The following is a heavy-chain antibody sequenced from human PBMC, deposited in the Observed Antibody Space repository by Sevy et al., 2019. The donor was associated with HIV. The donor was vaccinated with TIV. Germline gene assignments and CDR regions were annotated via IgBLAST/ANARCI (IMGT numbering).Heavy chain of an antibody. CDR1: GGSFSGYY. V-gene: IGHV4-34*01. CDR3: ATAIEARRVTLHY. D-gene: IGHD6-6*01. Sequence: SETLSLTCAVYGGSFSGYYWSWIRQPPGKGLEWIGEINHSGSTNYNPSLKSRVTISVDTSKNQFSLKLSSVTAADTAVDYWATAIEARRVTLHYWGQGTLVTVSS. CDR2: INHSGST. J-gene: IGHJ4*02.